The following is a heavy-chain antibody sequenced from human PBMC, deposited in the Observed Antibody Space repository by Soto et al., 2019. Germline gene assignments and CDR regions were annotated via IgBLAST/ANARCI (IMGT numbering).Heavy chain of an antibody. J-gene: IGHJ5*01. Sequence: EVQLVESGGGLVKPGGSLRLSCAASGFTFSRYGMNWVRQAPGKGLEWVSSISSSTSYVYYADSVKGRFSVSRDNAKKMLYLEMYALRTEDTAVYYCARYPSEGRVGNWFESWGQGTLVTVSS. D-gene: IGHD2-2*01. V-gene: IGHV3-21*01. CDR3: ARYPSEGRVGNWFES. CDR2: ISSSTSYV. CDR1: GFTFSRYG.